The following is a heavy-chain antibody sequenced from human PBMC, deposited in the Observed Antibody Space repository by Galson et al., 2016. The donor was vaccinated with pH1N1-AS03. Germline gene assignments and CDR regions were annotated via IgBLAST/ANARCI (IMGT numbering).Heavy chain of an antibody. V-gene: IGHV1-2*02. CDR3: ARGPQEGITDPLWLRVPLRDVGWFDP. CDR1: GYTFTGYY. CDR2: INPNSGGT. J-gene: IGHJ5*02. D-gene: IGHD1-14*01. Sequence: SVKVSCKASGYTFTGYYIQWVRQAPGQGLEWMGWINPNSGGTNYAQKFHGRVTMTRDTSISTAYMELNRLRSDDTAVYYCARGPQEGITDPLWLRVPLRDVGWFDPWGQGTLVTVSS.